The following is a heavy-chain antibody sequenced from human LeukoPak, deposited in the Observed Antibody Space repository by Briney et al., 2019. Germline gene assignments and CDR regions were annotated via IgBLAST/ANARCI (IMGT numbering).Heavy chain of an antibody. V-gene: IGHV3-23*01. J-gene: IGHJ4*02. D-gene: IGHD6-19*01. CDR3: AKDGVFGCSSGWHFDY. CDR1: GFTFSSYA. CDR2: ISGSGGST. Sequence: PGGSLRLSCAASGFTFSSYAMSWVRQAPGKGLEWVSAISGSGGSTYYADSVKGRFTISRDNSKNTLYLQMNSLRAEDTAVYYCAKDGVFGCSSGWHFDYWGQGTLVTVSS.